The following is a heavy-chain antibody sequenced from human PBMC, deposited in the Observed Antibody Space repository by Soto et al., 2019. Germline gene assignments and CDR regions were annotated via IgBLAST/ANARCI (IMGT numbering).Heavy chain of an antibody. V-gene: IGHV4-61*01. CDR2: IYYSGST. D-gene: IGHD6-13*01. CDR1: GGSGSSGSYY. Sequence: SETLSLTCTVSGGSGSSGSYYWSWIRQPPGKGLEWIGYIYYSGSTNYNPSLKSRVTISVDTSKNQFSLKLSSVTAADTAVYYCARDRIAAAGAYYYYGMDVWGQGTTVTVSS. CDR3: ARDRIAAAGAYYYYGMDV. J-gene: IGHJ6*02.